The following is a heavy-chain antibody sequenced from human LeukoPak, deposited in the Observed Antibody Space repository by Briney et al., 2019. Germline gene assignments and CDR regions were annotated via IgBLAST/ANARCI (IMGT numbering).Heavy chain of an antibody. CDR1: GFTFSSYW. V-gene: IGHV3-7*03. D-gene: IGHD5-18*01. CDR3: ARSMVTDVGFDY. J-gene: IGHJ4*02. CDR2: MKQDGSEK. Sequence: GGSLRPSCAASGFTFSSYWMSWVRQAPGKGLEWVANMKQDGSEKYYVDSVKGRFTISRDNSKNTLYLQMNSLRAEDTAVYYCARSMVTDVGFDYWGQGTLVTVSS.